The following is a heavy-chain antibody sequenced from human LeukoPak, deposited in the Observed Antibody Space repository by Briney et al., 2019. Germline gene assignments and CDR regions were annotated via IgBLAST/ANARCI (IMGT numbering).Heavy chain of an antibody. D-gene: IGHD3-16*01. V-gene: IGHV3-7*01. Sequence: PGGTLRLSCAASGFIFSSSGMSWVRQAPGKGLEWVANIKQDGSEKYYVDSVKGRFTISRDNAKNSLYLQMNSLRAEDTAVYYCVGHSDYWGQGTLVTVSS. CDR3: VGHSDY. CDR1: GFIFSSSG. J-gene: IGHJ4*02. CDR2: IKQDGSEK.